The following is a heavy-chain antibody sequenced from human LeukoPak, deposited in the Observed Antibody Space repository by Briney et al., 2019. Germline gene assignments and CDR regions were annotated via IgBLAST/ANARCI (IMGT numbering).Heavy chain of an antibody. J-gene: IGHJ4*02. D-gene: IGHD6-13*01. V-gene: IGHV4-34*01. CDR2: INHSGST. CDR1: GGSFSGYY. CDR3: ARGRVAAAGKAPTFDY. Sequence: SETLSLTCAVYGGSFSGYYWSWIRQPPGKGLEWIGEINHSGSTNYNPSLKSRVTISVDTSKNQLSLKLSSVTAADTAVYYCARGRVAAAGKAPTFDYWGQGTLVTVSS.